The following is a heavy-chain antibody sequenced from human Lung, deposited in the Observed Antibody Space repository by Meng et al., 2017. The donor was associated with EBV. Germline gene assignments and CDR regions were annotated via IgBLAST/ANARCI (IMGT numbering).Heavy chain of an antibody. CDR3: ARDGDYIPFEN. J-gene: IGHJ4*02. D-gene: IGHD4-17*01. CDR2: IYSGGST. V-gene: IGHV3-53*01. CDR1: GFTVSTNY. Sequence: EVQLVGAGGGVFQPGGSLRLSCAASGFTVSTNYMTWVRQAPGKGLEWLSVIYSGGSTQYAESVKGRFTISKDNSKNTLYLQMYNLRAEDTAVYYCARDGDYIPFENWGQGTLVTVSS.